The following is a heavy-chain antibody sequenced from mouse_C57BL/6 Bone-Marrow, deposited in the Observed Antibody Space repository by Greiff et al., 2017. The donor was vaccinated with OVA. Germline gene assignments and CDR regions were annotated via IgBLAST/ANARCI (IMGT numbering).Heavy chain of an antibody. V-gene: IGHV5-16*01. CDR2: INYDGSST. D-gene: IGHD1-1*01. Sequence: EVQVVESEGGLVQPGSSMKLSCTASGFTFSDYYMAWVRQVPEKGLEWVANINYDGSSTYYLDSLKSRFIISRDNAKNILYLQMSSLKSEDTATYYCARAYYGSSYDWYFDVWGTGTTVTVSS. J-gene: IGHJ1*03. CDR1: GFTFSDYY. CDR3: ARAYYGSSYDWYFDV.